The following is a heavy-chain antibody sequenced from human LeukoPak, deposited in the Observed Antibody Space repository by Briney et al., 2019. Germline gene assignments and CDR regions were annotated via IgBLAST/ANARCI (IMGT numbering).Heavy chain of an antibody. V-gene: IGHV4-59*01. Sequence: SETLSLTCTVSGASITNGYWNWIRQSPGKGLEWIGYINYSGSTNYNPSLKSRVTISVDTSKNQFSLKLSSVTAADTAVYFCARDPLSTNDFDIWGQGTMVTVSS. CDR1: GASITNGY. CDR2: INYSGST. J-gene: IGHJ3*02. CDR3: ARDPLSTNDFDI. D-gene: IGHD1-1*01.